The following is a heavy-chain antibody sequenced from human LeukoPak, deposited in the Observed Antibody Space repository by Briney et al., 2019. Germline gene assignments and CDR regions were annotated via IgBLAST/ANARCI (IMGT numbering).Heavy chain of an antibody. CDR3: ARGGVAANYYYYYAMDV. J-gene: IGHJ6*02. CDR1: EFTLRTYT. CDR2: IDTGSHYI. Sequence: GGSLRLSCAASEFTLRTYTMNWVRQAPGKGLEWVSSIDTGSHYIYYADSVKGRFTISRDNAKNSLFLQMSSLRAEDTAVYYCARGGVAANYYYYYAMDVWGQGTTVTVSS. D-gene: IGHD2-21*01. V-gene: IGHV3-21*01.